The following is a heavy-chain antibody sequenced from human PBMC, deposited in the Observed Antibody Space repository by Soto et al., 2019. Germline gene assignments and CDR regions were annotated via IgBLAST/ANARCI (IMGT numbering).Heavy chain of an antibody. J-gene: IGHJ4*02. V-gene: IGHV3-30-3*01. Sequence: GGSLRLSCAASGFTFSSYAMHWVRQAPGKGLEWVAVISFNGGNKYYVDSVKGRFTISRDNSKTTLYLQMDSLRPDDTAVYYGVAGLNYWGQGTLVTVSS. D-gene: IGHD6-19*01. CDR2: ISFNGGNK. CDR1: GFTFSSYA. CDR3: VAGLNY.